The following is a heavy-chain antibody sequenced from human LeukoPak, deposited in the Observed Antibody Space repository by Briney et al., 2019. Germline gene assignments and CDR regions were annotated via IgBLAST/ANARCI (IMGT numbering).Heavy chain of an antibody. Sequence: GGSLRLSCAASGFTFSSYSMNWVRQALGKGLEWVSSISSSSSYIYYADSVKGRFTISRDNAKNSLYLQMNSLRAEDTAVYYCARDRIEYDFWSGPTGDYWGQGTLVTVSS. CDR2: ISSSSSYI. D-gene: IGHD3-3*01. V-gene: IGHV3-21*01. CDR1: GFTFSSYS. J-gene: IGHJ4*02. CDR3: ARDRIEYDFWSGPTGDY.